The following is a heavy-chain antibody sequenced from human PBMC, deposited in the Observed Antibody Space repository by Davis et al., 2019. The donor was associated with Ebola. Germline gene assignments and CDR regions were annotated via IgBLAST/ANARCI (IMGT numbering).Heavy chain of an antibody. CDR3: ARAFRYCSGGSCYSEWFDP. D-gene: IGHD2-15*01. CDR1: GFTFSSYW. Sequence: HTGGSLRLSCAASGFTFSSYWMHWVRQAPGKGLVWVSRINSDGSSTSYADSVKGRFTISRDNAKNTLYLQMNSLRAEDTAVYYCARAFRYCSGGSCYSEWFDPWGQGTLVTVSS. J-gene: IGHJ5*02. CDR2: INSDGSST. V-gene: IGHV3-74*01.